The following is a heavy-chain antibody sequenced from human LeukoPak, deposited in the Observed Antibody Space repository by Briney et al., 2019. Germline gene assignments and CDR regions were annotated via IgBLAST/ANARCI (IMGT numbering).Heavy chain of an antibody. V-gene: IGHV3-74*01. Sequence: GGSLRLSCEASGFTFSRYWMHWVRQAPGKGLVWVSRINSDGSRTTYADSVKGRFTISRDNAKNTLYLQMNSLRAEDTAVYYCARENRVFAFDYWGQGTLVTVSS. D-gene: IGHD3-10*01. CDR3: ARENRVFAFDY. CDR1: GFTFSRYW. CDR2: INSDGSRT. J-gene: IGHJ4*02.